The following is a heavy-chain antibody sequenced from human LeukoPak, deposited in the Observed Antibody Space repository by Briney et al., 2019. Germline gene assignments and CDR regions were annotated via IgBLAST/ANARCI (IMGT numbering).Heavy chain of an antibody. CDR2: IYPGDSKT. CDR1: GYRFTNYW. J-gene: IGHJ4*02. D-gene: IGHD2-2*01. V-gene: IGHV5-51*01. CDR3: ARQMCSSTSCYFDY. Sequence: GESLKISCKGSGYRFTNYWIGWVRQMPGKGLEWMGIIYPGDSKTFYSPSFQGQVTISADKSISTAYLQWSSLKASDTAMYYCARQMCSSTSCYFDYWGQGTLVTVSS.